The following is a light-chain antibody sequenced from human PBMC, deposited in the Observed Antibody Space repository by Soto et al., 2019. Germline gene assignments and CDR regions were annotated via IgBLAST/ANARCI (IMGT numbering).Light chain of an antibody. Sequence: ERVMTQSRCTLSVSPWEIATLSCRAIQSVISNLAFYQQKPGQGPRLLIYGASNRATGIPDRFSGGGSGTDFTLTISRLEPEDFAVYYCPQFSSYPLTFGGGTKVDIK. CDR2: GAS. V-gene: IGKV3-20*01. CDR3: PQFSSYPLT. J-gene: IGKJ4*01. CDR1: QSVISN.